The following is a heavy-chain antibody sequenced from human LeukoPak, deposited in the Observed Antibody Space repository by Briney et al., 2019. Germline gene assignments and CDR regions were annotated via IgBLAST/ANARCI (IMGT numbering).Heavy chain of an antibody. Sequence: GGSLRLSCAASGFTFSSYAMPWVRQAPGKGLEYVSAISSNGGSTYYANSVKGRFTISRDNSKNTLYLQMGSLRAEDMAVYYCARLGSTSPRDYYYYGMDVWGQGTTVTVSS. CDR1: GFTFSSYA. D-gene: IGHD2-2*01. J-gene: IGHJ6*02. V-gene: IGHV3-64*01. CDR3: ARLGSTSPRDYYYYGMDV. CDR2: ISSNGGST.